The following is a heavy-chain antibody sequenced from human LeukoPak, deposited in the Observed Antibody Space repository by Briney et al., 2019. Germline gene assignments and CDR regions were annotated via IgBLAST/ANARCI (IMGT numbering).Heavy chain of an antibody. CDR3: ARRGYCSGGSCYVSAFDI. Sequence: GESLKISCRGSGYSFTTYWIGWVRQMPGKGLEWMGIIYPGDSDTRYSPSFQGQVTVSADKSVSTAYLQWSSLKASDTAMYYCARRGYCSGGSCYVSAFDIWGQGTMVTVSS. CDR1: GYSFTTYW. J-gene: IGHJ3*02. V-gene: IGHV5-51*01. CDR2: IYPGDSDT. D-gene: IGHD2-15*01.